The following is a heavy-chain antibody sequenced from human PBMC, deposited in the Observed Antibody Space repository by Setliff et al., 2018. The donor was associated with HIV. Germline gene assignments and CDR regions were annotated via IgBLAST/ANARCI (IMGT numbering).Heavy chain of an antibody. CDR3: AKVGNSGWYLVH. D-gene: IGHD6-19*01. J-gene: IGHJ4*02. V-gene: IGHV1-69-2*01. Sequence: ASVKVSCKVSGYTFIDHYMHWVQQAPGKGLEWMGLVDPEDGETRYAEKFQGRVSITADTSTDTVYMELSSLRSEDTAVYYCAKVGNSGWYLVHWGQGTLVTVSS. CDR2: VDPEDGET. CDR1: GYTFIDHY.